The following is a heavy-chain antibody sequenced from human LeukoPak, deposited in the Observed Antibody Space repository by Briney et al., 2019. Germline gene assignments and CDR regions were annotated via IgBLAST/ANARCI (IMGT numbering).Heavy chain of an antibody. CDR3: ARDLGYCSGGSCYSVAFDI. CDR1: GYTFTCYY. CDR2: INPNSGGT. J-gene: IGHJ3*02. Sequence: GASVKVSCKASGYTFTCYYMHWVRQAPGQGLEWMGLINPNSGGTNYAQKFQGRVTMTRDTSISTAYMELSRLRSDDTAVYYCARDLGYCSGGSCYSVAFDIWGQGTMVTVSS. V-gene: IGHV1-2*02. D-gene: IGHD2-15*01.